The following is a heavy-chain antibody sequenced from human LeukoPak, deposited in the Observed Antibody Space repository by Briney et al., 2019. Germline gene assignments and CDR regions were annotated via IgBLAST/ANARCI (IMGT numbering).Heavy chain of an antibody. CDR3: ARACHLVVVTAEGAFFDP. D-gene: IGHD2-21*02. V-gene: IGHV1-18*01. CDR2: ISIYNGKT. Sequence: GASVKVSCKASGHRFTSYGIGWVRQAPGQGLEWVGWISIYNGKTYYAQSLQDRVTMTTDTSTNTVYMELRSLKSEDTAVYYCARACHLVVVTAEGAFFDPWGQGTLVTVSS. CDR1: GHRFTSYG. J-gene: IGHJ5*02.